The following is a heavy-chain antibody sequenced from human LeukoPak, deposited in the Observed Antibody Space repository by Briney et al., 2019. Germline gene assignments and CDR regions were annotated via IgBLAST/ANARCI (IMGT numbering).Heavy chain of an antibody. V-gene: IGHV3-53*01. CDR1: GFTVSTNS. CDR2: IYSDNT. Sequence: GGSLRLSCTVSGFTVSTNSMSWVRQAPGKGLEWVSFIYSDNTHYSDSVKGRFTISRDNSKNALYLQMNSLRAEDTAVYYCAKDGIEELGDYWGQGTLVTVSS. D-gene: IGHD1-26*01. CDR3: AKDGIEELGDY. J-gene: IGHJ4*02.